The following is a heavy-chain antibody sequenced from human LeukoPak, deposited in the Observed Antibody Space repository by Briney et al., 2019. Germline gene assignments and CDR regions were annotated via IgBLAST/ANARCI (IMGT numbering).Heavy chain of an antibody. CDR2: INPNSGGT. CDR3: ARTDYYGSGSYYY. V-gene: IGHV1-2*02. CDR1: GYTFTGYY. J-gene: IGHJ4*02. D-gene: IGHD3-10*01. Sequence: VASVKVSSKASGYTFTGYYMHWVRQAPGQGLEWMGWINPNSGGTNYAQKFQGRVTMTRDTSISTAHMELSRLRSDDTAVYYCARTDYYGSGSYYYWGQGTLVTVSS.